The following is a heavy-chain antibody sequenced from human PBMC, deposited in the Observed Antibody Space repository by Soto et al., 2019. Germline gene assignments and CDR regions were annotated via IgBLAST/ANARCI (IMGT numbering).Heavy chain of an antibody. V-gene: IGHV4-30-2*06. Sequence: PSETLSLTCTVSGGSISSGGYSWTWLRQSPGKGLEWIGYTYQSGSAFYNPFLKSRVTISVDRSKNQFSLNLTSVTAADTAVYYCARDYYGMDVWGQGTTVTVSS. CDR1: GGSISSGGYS. CDR3: ARDYYGMDV. CDR2: TYQSGSA. J-gene: IGHJ6*02.